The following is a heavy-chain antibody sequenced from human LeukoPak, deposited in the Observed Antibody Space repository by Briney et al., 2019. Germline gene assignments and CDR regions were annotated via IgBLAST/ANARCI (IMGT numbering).Heavy chain of an antibody. CDR3: ARETDGGWATTFDY. V-gene: IGHV3-74*01. CDR2: ISPDGSSA. CDR1: GFTFSRYW. J-gene: IGHJ4*02. Sequence: GGSLRLSCAASGFTFSRYWVHWVRHAPGKGLVWVSRISPDGSSANYADSVKGRFTISRNNAKNTLYLQMNSLRAEDTAVYYCARETDGGWATTFDYWGQGTLVTVSS. D-gene: IGHD5-24*01.